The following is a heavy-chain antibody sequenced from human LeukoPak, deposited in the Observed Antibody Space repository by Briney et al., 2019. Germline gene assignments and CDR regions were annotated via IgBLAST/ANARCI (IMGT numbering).Heavy chain of an antibody. CDR2: ISGSDGST. Sequence: GGSLRLSCAASGFTFSSSAMSWVRLAPGKGLEWVSGISGSDGSTYYADSVKGRFTISRDNSKNTLYLQMNSLRAEDTAVYYCAKGLYSSGWYFDYWGQGTLVTVSS. J-gene: IGHJ4*02. CDR3: AKGLYSSGWYFDY. V-gene: IGHV3-23*01. D-gene: IGHD6-19*01. CDR1: GFTFSSSA.